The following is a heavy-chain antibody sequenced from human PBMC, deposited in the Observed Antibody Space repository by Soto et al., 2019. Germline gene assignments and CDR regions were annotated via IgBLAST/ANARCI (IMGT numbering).Heavy chain of an antibody. D-gene: IGHD6-19*01. CDR1: GFTVSSKY. CDR2: IYGGGTT. V-gene: IGHV3-53*01. CDR3: VQTTGWPDLDF. J-gene: IGHJ4*02. Sequence: EVQLVESGGGLIQPGGSLRLSCAASGFTVSSKYMTWVRQAPGKGLEWVSVIYGGGTTYYADSVKGRFTISRDNSKNTLYLQVNSLRAEGTAVYYCVQTTGWPDLDFWGQGTLVTVSS.